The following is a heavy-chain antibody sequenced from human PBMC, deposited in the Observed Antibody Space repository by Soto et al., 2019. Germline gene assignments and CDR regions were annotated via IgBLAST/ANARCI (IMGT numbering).Heavy chain of an antibody. CDR3: ARINKGYGTDS. Sequence: LSLTCTVSGGSISSSSYYWGCIRQPPGKGLEWIASIDYTGNTFYNPSLTSRVTISVDTSKNQFSLKVTSVTAADTAVYYCARINKGYGTDSWGQGTLVTVSS. J-gene: IGHJ4*02. CDR1: GGSISSSSYY. V-gene: IGHV4-39*01. CDR2: IDYTGNT. D-gene: IGHD5-18*01.